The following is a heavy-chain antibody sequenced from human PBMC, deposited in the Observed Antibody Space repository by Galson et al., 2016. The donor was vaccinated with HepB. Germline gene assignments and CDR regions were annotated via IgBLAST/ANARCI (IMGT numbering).Heavy chain of an antibody. D-gene: IGHD2-2*01. J-gene: IGHJ4*02. Sequence: SLRLSCAASGFTFSSYSMNWVRQAPGKGLEWVSYIGDTGSRIYYADSAKGRFTISRDNAKNSVYLQMNSLRDDDTAVYYCARDVSPYASPPDYWGQGTLVTVSP. CDR3: ARDVSPYASPPDY. CDR1: GFTFSSYS. CDR2: IGDTGSRI. V-gene: IGHV3-48*02.